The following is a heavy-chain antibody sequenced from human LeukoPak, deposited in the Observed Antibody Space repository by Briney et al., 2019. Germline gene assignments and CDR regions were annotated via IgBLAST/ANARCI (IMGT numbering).Heavy chain of an antibody. CDR1: GYTFTSYD. J-gene: IGHJ5*02. D-gene: IGHD3-16*02. CDR3: ARALSRYDWFDP. V-gene: IGHV1-8*01. CDR2: MNPNSGNT. Sequence: ASVKVSCKASGYTFTSYDINWVRQATGQGLEWMGWMNPNSGNTGYAQKFQGRVTMTRNTSISTAYMELSSLRSEDTAVYYCARALSRYDWFDPWGQGTLVTVSS.